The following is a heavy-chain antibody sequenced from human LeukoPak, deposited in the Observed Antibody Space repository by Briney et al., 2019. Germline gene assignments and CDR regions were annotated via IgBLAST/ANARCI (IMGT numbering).Heavy chain of an antibody. CDR2: INHNGNVN. V-gene: IGHV3-7*03. CDR3: ARGGGLDV. Sequence: PGGSLRLSCAASGFTFSSYWMNWARQDPGKGREWVAGINHNGNVNYYVDSVKGRFTISRDNAKNSLYLQMSNLRAEDTAVYFCARGGGLDVWGQGATVTVSS. D-gene: IGHD3-16*01. J-gene: IGHJ6*02. CDR1: GFTFSSYW.